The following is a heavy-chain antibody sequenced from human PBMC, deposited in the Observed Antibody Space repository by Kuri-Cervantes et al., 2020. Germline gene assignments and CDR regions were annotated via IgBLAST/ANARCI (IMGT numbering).Heavy chain of an antibody. CDR1: GFTFDDYA. D-gene: IGHD2-15*01. Sequence: GGSLRLSCAASGFTFDDYAMHWVRQAPGKGLEWVSGISWNSGSIGYADSVKGRFTISRDNAKNSLYLQMNSLRAEDTAVYYCAREREYQGYCSGGSCYSLGYGMDVWGQGTTVTVSS. J-gene: IGHJ6*02. CDR3: AREREYQGYCSGGSCYSLGYGMDV. CDR2: ISWNSGSI. V-gene: IGHV3-9*01.